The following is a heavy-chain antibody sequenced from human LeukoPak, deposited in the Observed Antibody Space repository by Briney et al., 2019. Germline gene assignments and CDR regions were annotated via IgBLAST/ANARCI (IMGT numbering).Heavy chain of an antibody. V-gene: IGHV1-2*02. CDR3: ARDLDPHRITIFGVVINYYGMDV. J-gene: IGHJ6*02. CDR1: GYTFTGYY. Sequence: ASVKVSCKASGYTFTGYYMHWVRQAPGQGLEWMGWINPNGGGTNYAQKFQGRVTMTRGTSISTAYMELSRLRSDDTAVYYCARDLDPHRITIFGVVINYYGMDVWGQGTTVTVSS. CDR2: INPNGGGT. D-gene: IGHD3-3*01.